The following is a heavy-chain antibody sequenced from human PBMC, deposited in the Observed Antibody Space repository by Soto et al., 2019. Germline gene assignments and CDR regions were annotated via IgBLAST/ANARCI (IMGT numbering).Heavy chain of an antibody. Sequence: GSLRLSCAASGFTFSSYAMSWVRQAPGKGLEWVSAISGSGGSTYYADSVKGRFTISRDNSKSTLYLQMNSLRAEDTAVYYCAKETYSSGWYTVFDYWGQGTLVTVSS. CDR2: ISGSGGST. CDR3: AKETYSSGWYTVFDY. V-gene: IGHV3-23*01. CDR1: GFTFSSYA. D-gene: IGHD6-19*01. J-gene: IGHJ4*02.